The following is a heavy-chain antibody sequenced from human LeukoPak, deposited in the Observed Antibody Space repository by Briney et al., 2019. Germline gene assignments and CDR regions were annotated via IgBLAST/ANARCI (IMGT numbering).Heavy chain of an antibody. J-gene: IGHJ3*02. CDR2: INSDGSGT. V-gene: IGHV3-74*01. D-gene: IGHD3-16*01. Sequence: GGSLRLSCAASGFTFSSYSMNWVRQAPGKGLEWVSRINSDGSGTTYADSVKSRFTISRDNAKNTLYLQMSSLRVEDTAVYYCANGYTSTYYNALDIRGQGTMVTVSS. CDR1: GFTFSSYS. CDR3: ANGYTSTYYNALDI.